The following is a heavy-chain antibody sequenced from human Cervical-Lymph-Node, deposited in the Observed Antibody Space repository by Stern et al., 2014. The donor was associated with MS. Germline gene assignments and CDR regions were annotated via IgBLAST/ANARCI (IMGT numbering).Heavy chain of an antibody. D-gene: IGHD6-19*01. CDR3: AREVAGHRLGMMDV. V-gene: IGHV1-46*01. Sequence: VQLLESGAEVKKPGASVKVSCKASGNTFTSYQMHWVRQIPGQGLEWMGIINPSGGSTSYAQKVQGRVTMTMDTSTSTVYMELSSLRSEDTAVYYCAREVAGHRLGMMDVWGQGTTVTVSS. CDR1: GNTFTSYQ. J-gene: IGHJ6*02. CDR2: INPSGGST.